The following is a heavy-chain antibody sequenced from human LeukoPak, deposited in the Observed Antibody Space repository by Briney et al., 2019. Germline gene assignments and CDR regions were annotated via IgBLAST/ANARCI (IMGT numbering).Heavy chain of an antibody. Sequence: SETLSLTCAVYGGSFSGYHWSWIRQPPGKGLEWIGEINHSGSTNYNPSLKSRVTISVDTSKNQFSLKLSSVTAADTAVYYCARAAEIGSPYGMDVWGQGTTVTVSS. V-gene: IGHV4-34*01. J-gene: IGHJ6*02. CDR2: INHSGST. CDR1: GGSFSGYH. CDR3: ARAAEIGSPYGMDV. D-gene: IGHD3-10*01.